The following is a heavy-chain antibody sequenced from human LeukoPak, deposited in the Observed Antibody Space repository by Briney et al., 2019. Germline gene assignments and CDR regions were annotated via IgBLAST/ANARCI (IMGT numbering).Heavy chain of an antibody. CDR1: GFTFSSYA. CDR3: ARVKGSTDFDY. D-gene: IGHD5/OR15-5a*01. Sequence: GRSLRLSCAASGFTFSSYAMHWVRQAPGKGLEWVAVISYDGSNKYYADSVKGRFTISRDNSKNTLYLQMNSLRAEDTAVYYCARVKGSTDFDYWGQGTLVTVSS. V-gene: IGHV3-30*04. J-gene: IGHJ4*02. CDR2: ISYDGSNK.